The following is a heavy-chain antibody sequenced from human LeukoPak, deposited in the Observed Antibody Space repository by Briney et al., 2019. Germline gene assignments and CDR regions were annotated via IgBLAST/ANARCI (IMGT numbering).Heavy chain of an antibody. CDR2: IYYSGST. CDR3: ARLYGDLNWYFDL. J-gene: IGHJ2*01. Sequence: SQTLSLTCSVSGGSISSGDHYWSWIRQPPGKGLEWVGYIYYSGSTNYNPSLKSRVTISIDTSKNQFSLKLTSVTAADTAVYYCARLYGDLNWYFDLWGRGTLVTVSS. V-gene: IGHV4-30-4*08. D-gene: IGHD4-17*01. CDR1: GGSISSGDHY.